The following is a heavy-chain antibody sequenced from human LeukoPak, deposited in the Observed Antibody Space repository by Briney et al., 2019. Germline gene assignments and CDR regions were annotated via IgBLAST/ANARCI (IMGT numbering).Heavy chain of an antibody. V-gene: IGHV3-74*01. CDR1: GFTFSSYW. Sequence: GGSLRLSCAASGFTFSSYWMHWVRQVPGKGLVWVSRINSDGSSTSYADSVKGRFTISKDNAKDTLYLQMNSLRADDTAVYYCARGFPIYMDVWGKGTTVTVSS. J-gene: IGHJ6*03. CDR2: INSDGSST. CDR3: ARGFPIYMDV.